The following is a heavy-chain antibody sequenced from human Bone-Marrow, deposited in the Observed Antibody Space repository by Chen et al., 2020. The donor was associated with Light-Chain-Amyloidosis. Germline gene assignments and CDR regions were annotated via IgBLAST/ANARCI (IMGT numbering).Heavy chain of an antibody. D-gene: IGHD3-22*01. CDR1: GFTFSSYS. Sequence: EVQLVESGGGLVKPGGSLRLSCAASGFTFSSYSMNRVRQAPGKGLEWVSSISSSSSYIYYADSVKGRFTISRDNAKNSLYLQMNSLRAEDTAVYYCASGLRAYYYDSSGPTEAFDIWGQGTMVTVSS. J-gene: IGHJ3*02. V-gene: IGHV3-21*01. CDR2: ISSSSSYI. CDR3: ASGLRAYYYDSSGPTEAFDI.